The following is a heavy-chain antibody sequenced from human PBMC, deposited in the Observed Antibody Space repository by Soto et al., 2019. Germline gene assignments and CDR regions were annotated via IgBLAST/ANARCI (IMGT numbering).Heavy chain of an antibody. D-gene: IGHD2-15*01. CDR2: IHCRGRT. J-gene: IGHJ4*02. V-gene: IGHV4-31*03. CDR3: ARCRDAFGFDT. Sequence: TLSLTFTVSGGSINSGGYYLGWIRQHPGKGLEWIGYIHCRGRTSYNPSLKSRGSISLDTSGHHFSLKLTSVTVADTAVYYCARCRDAFGFDTWGQGILVTVYS. CDR1: GGSINSGGYY.